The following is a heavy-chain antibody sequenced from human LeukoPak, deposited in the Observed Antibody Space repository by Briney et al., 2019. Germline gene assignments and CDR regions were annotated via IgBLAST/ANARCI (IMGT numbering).Heavy chain of an antibody. J-gene: IGHJ6*03. CDR1: GFTFSNYW. CDR2: INPDGSTT. CDR3: ARVRKCSGGSCYPNYYYYYMDV. V-gene: IGHV3-74*01. Sequence: GGSLRLSCAASGFTFSNYWMHWVRQDPGKGLVWVSFINPDGSTTNYADSVKGRFTISRDNAKNALYLQMNSLRAEDTAVYYCARVRKCSGGSCYPNYYYYYMDVWGKGTTVTISS. D-gene: IGHD2-15*01.